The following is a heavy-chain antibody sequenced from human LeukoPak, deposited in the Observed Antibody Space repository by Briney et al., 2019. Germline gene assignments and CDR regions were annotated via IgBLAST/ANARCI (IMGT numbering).Heavy chain of an antibody. CDR1: GGSLSSYY. V-gene: IGHV4-59*01. J-gene: IGHJ5*02. CDR2: IYYSGST. CDR3: ARALYYYDSSGHPWFDP. Sequence: SETLSLTCTVSGGSLSSYYWSWIRQPPGKGLEWIGYIYYSGSTNYNPSLKSRVTISVDTSKNQFSLKLSSVTAADTAVYYCARALYYYDSSGHPWFDPWGQGTLVTVSS. D-gene: IGHD3-22*01.